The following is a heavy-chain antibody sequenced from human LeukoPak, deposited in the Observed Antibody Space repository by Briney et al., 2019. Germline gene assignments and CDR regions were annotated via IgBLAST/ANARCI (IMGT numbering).Heavy chain of an antibody. CDR1: GFTFSSYT. D-gene: IGHD1-26*01. CDR3: AKSSLPYSGSYYPDY. J-gene: IGHJ4*02. Sequence: GGSLRLSCAASGFTFSSYTMHWVRQAPGKGLEWVSLISWDGGSTYYADSVKGRFTISRDNSKNSLYLQMNSLRTEDTALYYCAKSSLPYSGSYYPDYWGQGTLVTVSS. CDR2: ISWDGGST. V-gene: IGHV3-43*01.